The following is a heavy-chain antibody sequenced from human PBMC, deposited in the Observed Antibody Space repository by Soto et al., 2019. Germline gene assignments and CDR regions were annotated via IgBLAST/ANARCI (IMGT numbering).Heavy chain of an antibody. J-gene: IGHJ4*02. Sequence: QVQVVQSGAEVKKPGASVKVSCKASGYTFTDYYIYWVRQAPGQGPECMGWINPNSGGTIYAQKFQGRVTMTRDTSISTAYMELSRLRSDDTAVYYCALPIAVSDTFGYCGQGTLVTGSS. D-gene: IGHD6-19*01. CDR1: GYTFTDYY. CDR2: INPNSGGT. V-gene: IGHV1-2*02. CDR3: ALPIAVSDTFGY.